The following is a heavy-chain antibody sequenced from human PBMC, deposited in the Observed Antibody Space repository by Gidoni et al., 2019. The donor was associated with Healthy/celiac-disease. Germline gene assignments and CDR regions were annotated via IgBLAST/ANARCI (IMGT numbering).Heavy chain of an antibody. D-gene: IGHD2-2*01. J-gene: IGHJ4*02. V-gene: IGHV4-34*01. CDR2: INHSGST. CDR3: ARGRRPRVVVPAAIPPYFDY. Sequence: QVQLQQWGAGLLTPSETLSLTCAVYGGSFSGYYWSWIRQPPGKGLEWIGEINHSGSTNYNPSLKSRVTISVDTSKNQFSLKLSSVTAADTAVYYCARGRRPRVVVPAAIPPYFDYWGQGTLVTVSS. CDR1: GGSFSGYY.